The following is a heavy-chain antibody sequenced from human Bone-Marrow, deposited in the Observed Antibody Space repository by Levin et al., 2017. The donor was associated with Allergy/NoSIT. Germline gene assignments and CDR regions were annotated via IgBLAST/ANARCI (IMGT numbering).Heavy chain of an antibody. V-gene: IGHV5-51*01. D-gene: IGHD3-22*01. CDR2: IYPDDSDT. CDR1: GYSFTSYW. Sequence: KLGESLKISCKGSGYSFTSYWIGWVRQMPGKGLEWMGIIYPDDSDTRYSQSFQGQVTISADKSISTAYLQWSSLKASDTAMYYCARVRPGYFYDKTPPWNYWGQGTLVTVSS. CDR3: ARVRPGYFYDKTPPWNY. J-gene: IGHJ4*02.